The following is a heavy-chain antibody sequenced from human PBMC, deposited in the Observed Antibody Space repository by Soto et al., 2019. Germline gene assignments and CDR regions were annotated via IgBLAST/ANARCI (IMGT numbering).Heavy chain of an antibody. V-gene: IGHV1-69*13. D-gene: IGHD6-6*01. Sequence: GASVKVSCKASGGTFSSYAISWVRQAPGQGLEWMGGIIPIFGTANYAQKFQGRVTITADESTSTAYMELSSLRSEDTAVYYCARPYSSSFRDAFDIWGQGTMVTVSS. CDR1: GGTFSSYA. CDR3: ARPYSSSFRDAFDI. J-gene: IGHJ3*02. CDR2: IIPIFGTA.